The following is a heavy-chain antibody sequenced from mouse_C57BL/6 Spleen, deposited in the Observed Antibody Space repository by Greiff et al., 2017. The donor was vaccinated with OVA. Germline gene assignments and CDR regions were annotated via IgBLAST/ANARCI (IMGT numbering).Heavy chain of an antibody. V-gene: IGHV14-4*01. CDR1: GFNFTDDY. J-gene: IGHJ3*01. CDR3: TSYGRAY. CDR2: IDHENGVN. Sequence: VQLQQSGADLVRPGASVRLSCTASGFNFTDDYMHWVHQRPEQGLEWIGCIDHENGVNESASKFQGKATITADTSSNTAYLQLSSLTSEDTAVYYCTSYGRAYWGQGTLVTVSA. D-gene: IGHD2-1*01.